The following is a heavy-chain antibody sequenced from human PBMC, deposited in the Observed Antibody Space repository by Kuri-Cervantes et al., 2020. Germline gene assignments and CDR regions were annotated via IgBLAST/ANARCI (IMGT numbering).Heavy chain of an antibody. Sequence: KVSCKGSGYSFTSYWIGWVRQMPGKGLEWMGIIYPGGSDTRYSPSFQGQVTISADKSISTAYLQWSSLKASDTAMYYCARVGYSGSYFGAFDIWGQGTMVTVSS. D-gene: IGHD1-26*01. CDR1: GYSFTSYW. CDR2: IYPGGSDT. CDR3: ARVGYSGSYFGAFDI. J-gene: IGHJ3*02. V-gene: IGHV5-51*01.